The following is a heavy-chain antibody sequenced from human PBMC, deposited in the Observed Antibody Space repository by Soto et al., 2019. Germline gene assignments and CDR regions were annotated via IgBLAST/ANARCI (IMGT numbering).Heavy chain of an antibody. CDR3: ARVQVRAAAGTALFY. CDR2: INAGNGNT. J-gene: IGHJ4*02. Sequence: QVQLVQSGAEEKKPGASVKVSCKASGYTFTSYAVHWVRQAPGQRLEWMGWINAGNGNTKYSQKFQGRVTITRDTSXXTAYMELSSLRSEDTAVYYCARVQVRAAAGTALFYWGQGTLVTVSS. D-gene: IGHD6-13*01. V-gene: IGHV1-3*05. CDR1: GYTFTSYA.